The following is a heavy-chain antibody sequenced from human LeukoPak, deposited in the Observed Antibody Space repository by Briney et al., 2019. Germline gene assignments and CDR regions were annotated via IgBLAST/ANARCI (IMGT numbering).Heavy chain of an antibody. CDR3: ARKSSSSGYPFDY. CDR2: ISNDSSIM. CDR1: GFSFSSYS. J-gene: IGHJ4*02. D-gene: IGHD3-22*01. Sequence: GGSLRLSCAASGFSFSSYSMNWGRQAPGKGLDWVSYISNDSSIMHHADAVKGRFAISRDNAKNALYLQMNSLRAEDTAVYFCARKSSSSGYPFDYWGQGTLVTVSS. V-gene: IGHV3-48*01.